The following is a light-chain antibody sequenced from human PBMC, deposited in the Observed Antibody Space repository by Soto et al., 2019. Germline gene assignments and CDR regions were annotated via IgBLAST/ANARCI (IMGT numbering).Light chain of an antibody. Sequence: QSVLTQPPSVSGAPGQRVTISCTGSSSNIGSRYDVHWYQQSPGAAPKLLIYGNTNRPSGVPDRFSGSKSGASASLAITGLQADDEADYYCQSYDNNVNTIVFGGGTKLTVL. CDR2: GNT. CDR3: QSYDNNVNTIV. V-gene: IGLV1-40*01. J-gene: IGLJ2*01. CDR1: SSNIGSRYD.